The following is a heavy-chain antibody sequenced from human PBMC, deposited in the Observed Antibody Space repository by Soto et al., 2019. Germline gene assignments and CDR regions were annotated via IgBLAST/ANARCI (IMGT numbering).Heavy chain of an antibody. CDR2: IKSKTDGGTK. Sequence: GGSLRLSCAASGFTFSNAWMSWVRQAPGKGLEWVGRIKSKTDGGTKDYAAPVKGRFTISRDDSKNTLYLQMNSLKTEDTAVYYCTTESSDILTGYYTVYFDYWGQGTLVTVSS. CDR3: TTESSDILTGYYTVYFDY. D-gene: IGHD3-9*01. V-gene: IGHV3-15*01. CDR1: GFTFSNAW. J-gene: IGHJ4*02.